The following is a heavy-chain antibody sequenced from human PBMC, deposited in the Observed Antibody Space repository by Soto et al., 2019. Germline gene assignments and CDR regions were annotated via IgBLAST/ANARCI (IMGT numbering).Heavy chain of an antibody. V-gene: IGHV4-59*01. CDR2: IYYSGST. Sequence: SETLSLTCTVSGGSISSYYWSWIRQPPGKGLEWIGYIYYSGSTNYNPSLKSRVTISVDTSKNQFSLKLSSVTAADTAVYYCARRLRTVDTAMGTNYAFDPWGQGTLVTVSS. CDR3: ARRLRTVDTAMGTNYAFDP. J-gene: IGHJ5*02. CDR1: GGSISSYY. D-gene: IGHD5-18*01.